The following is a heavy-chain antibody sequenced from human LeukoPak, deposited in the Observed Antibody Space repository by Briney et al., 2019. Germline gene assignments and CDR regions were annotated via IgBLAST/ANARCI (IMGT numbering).Heavy chain of an antibody. CDR3: ARDLDNYDSSGTTFQH. CDR1: GFTFSHHG. J-gene: IGHJ1*01. Sequence: GGSLRLSCAASGFTFSHHGMHWVRQAPGKGLEWVANIKQDGSEKYYVDSVKGRFTISRDNAKNSLYLQMNSLRAEDTAVYYCARDLDNYDSSGTTFQHWGQGTLVTVSS. V-gene: IGHV3-7*01. CDR2: IKQDGSEK. D-gene: IGHD3-22*01.